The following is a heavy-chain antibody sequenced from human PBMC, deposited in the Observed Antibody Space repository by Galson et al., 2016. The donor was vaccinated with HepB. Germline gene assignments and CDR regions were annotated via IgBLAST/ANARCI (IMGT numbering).Heavy chain of an antibody. Sequence: TLSLTCTVSGGSISSGGYYWSWIRQHPGKGPEWTGYIYFRGSSYYNPSLKSRATISVDTSKNQFSLRLSSVTAADTAVYYCARGRLNYYGSGSYYPAAFDIWGQGTMVAVSS. V-gene: IGHV4-31*03. J-gene: IGHJ3*02. CDR2: IYFRGSS. CDR1: GGSISSGGYY. CDR3: ARGRLNYYGSGSYYPAAFDI. D-gene: IGHD3-10*01.